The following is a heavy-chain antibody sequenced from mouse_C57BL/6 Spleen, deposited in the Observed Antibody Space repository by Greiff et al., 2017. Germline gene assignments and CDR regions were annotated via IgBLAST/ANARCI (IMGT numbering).Heavy chain of an antibody. V-gene: IGHV3-6*01. CDR3: AREAGRYFDY. CDR2: ISYDGSN. J-gene: IGHJ2*01. CDR1: GYSITSGYY. D-gene: IGHD4-1*01. Sequence: DVKLQESGPGLVKPSQSLSLTCSVTGYSITSGYYWNWIRQFPGNKLEWMGYISYDGSNNYNPSLNNRISFTRDTSKNQFFLKLNSVTTEDTATHYCAREAGRYFDYWGQGTTLTVSS.